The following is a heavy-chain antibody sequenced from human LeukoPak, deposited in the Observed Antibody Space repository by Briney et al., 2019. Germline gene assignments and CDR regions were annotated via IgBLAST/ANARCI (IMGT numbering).Heavy chain of an antibody. CDR3: ARGPRTGYDSLIGYYYFDY. CDR1: GGSFSGYY. CDR2: INHRGST. D-gene: IGHD3-9*01. Sequence: SETLSLTCTVYGGSFSGYYWTWIRQPPGKGLEWIGEINHRGSTNYNPSLKSRVTISLDTSKNQFSLKLSSVTAADTAVYYCARGPRTGYDSLIGYYYFDYWGQGTLVTVSS. V-gene: IGHV4-34*01. J-gene: IGHJ4*02.